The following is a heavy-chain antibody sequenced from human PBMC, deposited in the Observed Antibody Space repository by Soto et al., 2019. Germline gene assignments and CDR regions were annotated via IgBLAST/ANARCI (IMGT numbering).Heavy chain of an antibody. D-gene: IGHD2-15*01. J-gene: IGHJ4*02. Sequence: GGPLRLPCAASGFTFSSHAMSWVREATGKGLEWVSAISGSGGSTYYADTAKGRFTISRDNSKNTLYLQMNSVRVEDTAVYYCGKDRAATPCPDYWGQGTLVTVSS. CDR3: GKDRAATPCPDY. V-gene: IGHV3-23*01. CDR1: GFTFSSHA. CDR2: ISGSGGST.